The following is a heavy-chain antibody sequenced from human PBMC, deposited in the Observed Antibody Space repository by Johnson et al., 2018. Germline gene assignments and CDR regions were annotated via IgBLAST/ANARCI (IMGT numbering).Heavy chain of an antibody. CDR2: ISYDGGNK. V-gene: IGHV3-30*18. Sequence: VQLVESGGGVVQPGRSLRLSCAASGFTFSSYGMHWVRQAPGKGLEWVAVISYDGGNKYYADSVKGRFTISRDNSKNTLYLQMNSLRTEDTAVCYCAKDLEWLVLSYYYYYMDVWGKGTTVTVAS. CDR1: GFTFSSYG. J-gene: IGHJ6*03. CDR3: AKDLEWLVLSYYYYYMDV. D-gene: IGHD6-19*01.